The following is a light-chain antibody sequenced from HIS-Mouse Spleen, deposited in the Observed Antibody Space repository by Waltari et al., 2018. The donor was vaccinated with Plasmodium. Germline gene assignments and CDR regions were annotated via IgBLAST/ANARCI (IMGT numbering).Light chain of an antibody. CDR3: QSADSSGTYRV. CDR2: EDS. CDR1: ALPKKY. J-gene: IGLJ2*01. Sequence: SYELTQPPSVSVSPGQTARITCSGDALPKKYAYWYQQKSGQAPVLVIYEDSKRPSGIPERVSGSSSGTMANLTISGVQAEDEADYYCQSADSSGTYRVFGGGTKLTVL. V-gene: IGLV3-10*01.